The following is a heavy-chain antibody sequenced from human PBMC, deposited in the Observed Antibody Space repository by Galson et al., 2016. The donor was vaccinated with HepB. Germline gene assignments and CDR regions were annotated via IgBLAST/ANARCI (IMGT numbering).Heavy chain of an antibody. CDR3: ARESYIDIGGWRRYYFDY. D-gene: IGHD6-19*01. J-gene: IGHJ4*02. V-gene: IGHV1-18*01. Sequence: SVKVSCKASGYTFTNYGITWVRQAPGQGLEWMGWISSYNGNTNYAHNLQGRVTMTTDTSTSTAYMQLRSLRSDDSAVYYCARESYIDIGGWRRYYFDYWGQGTLVTVSS. CDR1: GYTFTNYG. CDR2: ISSYNGNT.